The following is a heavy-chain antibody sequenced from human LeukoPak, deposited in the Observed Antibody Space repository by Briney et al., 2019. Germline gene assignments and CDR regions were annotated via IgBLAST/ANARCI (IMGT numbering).Heavy chain of an antibody. CDR1: GFTFSSYG. CDR2: IWYDGSNK. V-gene: IGHV3-33*01. Sequence: GGSLRLSCAASGFTFSSYGMHWVRRAPGKGLEWVAVIWYDGSNKYYADSVKGRFTISRDNSENTLYLQMNSLRAEDTAVYYCARDQSGYDFGFDYWGQGTLVTASS. D-gene: IGHD5-12*01. CDR3: ARDQSGYDFGFDY. J-gene: IGHJ4*02.